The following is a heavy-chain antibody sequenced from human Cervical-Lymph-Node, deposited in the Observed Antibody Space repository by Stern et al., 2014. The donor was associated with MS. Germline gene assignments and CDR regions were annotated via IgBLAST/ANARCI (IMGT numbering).Heavy chain of an antibody. Sequence: EVQLLESGADVKKPGESLKISCKASGYSFTNSWIGWVRQMPGKGLEWMGIIYPGNFDTRYSPSFQGQVPISADRSISTAYLQWSSLKASDTAMYYCARLGSYTGYDYDAFDIWGQGTVVTVSS. D-gene: IGHD5-12*01. CDR3: ARLGSYTGYDYDAFDI. CDR2: IYPGNFDT. J-gene: IGHJ3*02. V-gene: IGHV5-51*03. CDR1: GYSFTNSW.